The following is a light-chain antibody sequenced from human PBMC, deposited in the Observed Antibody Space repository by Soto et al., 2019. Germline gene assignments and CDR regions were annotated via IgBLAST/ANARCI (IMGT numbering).Light chain of an antibody. Sequence: QSALTQPASVSGSPGQSITISCIGTSSDVGGYNYVSWYQQHPGKAPKLMIYEVSNRPSGVSNRFSGSKSGNTASLTISGLQAEDEGDYYCSSYTSDTSPYVFGTGTKVTVL. CDR3: SSYTSDTSPYV. CDR1: SSDVGGYNY. V-gene: IGLV2-14*01. CDR2: EVS. J-gene: IGLJ1*01.